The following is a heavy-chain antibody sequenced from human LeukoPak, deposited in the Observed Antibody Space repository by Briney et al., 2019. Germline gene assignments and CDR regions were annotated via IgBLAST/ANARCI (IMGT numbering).Heavy chain of an antibody. CDR3: ARGPPHGTAY. CDR2: IASDGSST. J-gene: IGHJ4*02. Sequence: PGGSLRLSCAASGFTFSSYWMNWVRQAPGKGLVWVSRIASDGSSTTYADSVKGRFSISRDNDKNTLYLQMNSLRGEDAGVYYFARGPPHGTAYWGQGTLVTVSS. D-gene: IGHD2-8*02. V-gene: IGHV3-74*01. CDR1: GFTFSSYW.